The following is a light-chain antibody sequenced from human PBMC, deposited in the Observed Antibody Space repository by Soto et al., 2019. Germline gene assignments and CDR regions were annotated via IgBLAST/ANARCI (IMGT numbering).Light chain of an antibody. CDR2: AAS. J-gene: IGKJ1*01. CDR3: QQSSSTLGT. Sequence: DIQMTRSPSSLSASVGDTVTITCRASQRISTYLNWYQQKPGRAPKLVISAASTLQSGVPTRFSGDGSGTDFTLTISSLQPEDIATYFCQQSSSTLGTFGQGTRV. V-gene: IGKV1-39*01. CDR1: QRISTY.